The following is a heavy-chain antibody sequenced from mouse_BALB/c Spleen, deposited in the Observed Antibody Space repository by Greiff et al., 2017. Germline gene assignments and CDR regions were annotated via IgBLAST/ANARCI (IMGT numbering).Heavy chain of an antibody. D-gene: IGHD1-1*01. J-gene: IGHJ2*01. CDR2: ISYDGSN. CDR1: GYSITGGYY. V-gene: IGHV3-6*02. CDR3: ARLLRPYYLDY. Sequence: EVQLQESGPGLVKPSQSLSLTCSVTGYSITGGYYWNWIRQFPGNKLEWMGYISYDGSNNYNPSLKNRISITRDTSKNQFFLKLNSVTTEDTATYYCARLLRPYYLDYWGQGTTLTVSS.